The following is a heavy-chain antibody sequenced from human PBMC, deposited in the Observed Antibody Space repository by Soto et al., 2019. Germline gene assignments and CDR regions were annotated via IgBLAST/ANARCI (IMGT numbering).Heavy chain of an antibody. D-gene: IGHD6-13*01. J-gene: IGHJ4*02. V-gene: IGHV4-31*03. CDR3: AKDQGSSWYEIDY. Sequence: PSETLSLTCTVSGDSISSGGYYWSWIRQHPGKGLEWIGYIYYSGSTYYNPSLKSRVTISVDTSKNQFSLKLSSVTAADTAVYYCAKDQGSSWYEIDYWGQGTLVTVSS. CDR1: GDSISSGGYY. CDR2: IYYSGST.